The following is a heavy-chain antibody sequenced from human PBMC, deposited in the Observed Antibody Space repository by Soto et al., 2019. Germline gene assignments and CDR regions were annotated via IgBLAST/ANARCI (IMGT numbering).Heavy chain of an antibody. CDR2: ISPIFGTA. Sequence: QVQLVQSGAEVKKPGSSVKVSCKASGGTFSSYAISWVRQAPGQGLEWMGGISPIFGTANYAQKFQGRVTIPADESTSTAYMELSSLRSEDTAVYYCARDRGRWYSSSSYFFDYWGQRTLVTVSS. V-gene: IGHV1-69*12. D-gene: IGHD6-6*01. CDR3: ARDRGRWYSSSSYFFDY. CDR1: GGTFSSYA. J-gene: IGHJ4*02.